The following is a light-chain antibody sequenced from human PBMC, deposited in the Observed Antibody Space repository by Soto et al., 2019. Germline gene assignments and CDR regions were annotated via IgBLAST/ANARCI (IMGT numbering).Light chain of an antibody. V-gene: IGKV1-5*01. CDR1: QSVSTW. J-gene: IGKJ1*01. Sequence: DLQMTQSPATLSASVGDRVTITCRSSQSVSTWLAWYQQKPGKAPKLLICDASSLERGVPSRFSGSGSGTEVTLSIRSMQADDFATYNCQQYNTFPGTFGQGTPGEIK. CDR3: QQYNTFPGT. CDR2: DAS.